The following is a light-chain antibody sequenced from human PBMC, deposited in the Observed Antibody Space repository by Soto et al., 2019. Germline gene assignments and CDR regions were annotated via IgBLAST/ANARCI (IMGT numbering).Light chain of an antibody. CDR1: QTVGNNY. CDR2: GAS. V-gene: IGKV3-20*01. J-gene: IGKJ4*01. CDR3: QQYASSPLT. Sequence: EIVLTQSPGTLSLSPGERATLSCRASQTVGNNYLAWYQQKPGQTPRLLIHGASNRATGIPDRISGSGSGTDFTLFLSRLEPEDFAEYYCQQYASSPLTFGGGTKVEIK.